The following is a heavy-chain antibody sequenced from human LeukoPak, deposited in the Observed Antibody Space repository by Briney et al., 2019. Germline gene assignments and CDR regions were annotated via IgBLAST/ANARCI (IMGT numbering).Heavy chain of an antibody. J-gene: IGHJ4*02. Sequence: GASVKVSCKASGGTFSSYTISWVRQAPGQGLEWMGRIIPILGIANYAQKFQGRVTTTADKSTSTAYMELSSLRSEDTAVYYCAREGDMTPFDYWGQGTLVTVSS. CDR1: GGTFSSYT. V-gene: IGHV1-69*04. CDR2: IIPILGIA. CDR3: AREGDMTPFDY.